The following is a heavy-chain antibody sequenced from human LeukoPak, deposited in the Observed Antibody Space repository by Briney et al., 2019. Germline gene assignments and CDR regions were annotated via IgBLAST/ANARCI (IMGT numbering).Heavy chain of an antibody. CDR1: GVSISSSSFS. CDR3: ARGGYRNWFDP. Sequence: SQTLSLTCAISGVSISSSSFSWGWIRQSPSRGLEWLGRTYYSSKWINEYAESVKSRITISPDTSKNQFSLQLKSVTPEDTAVYYCARGGYRNWFDPWGQGTLVTVSS. CDR2: TYYSSKWIN. J-gene: IGHJ5*02. D-gene: IGHD5-18*01. V-gene: IGHV6-1*01.